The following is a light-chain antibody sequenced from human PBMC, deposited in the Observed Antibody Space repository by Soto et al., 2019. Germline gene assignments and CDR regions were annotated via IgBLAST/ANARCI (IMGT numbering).Light chain of an antibody. J-gene: IGKJ5*01. V-gene: IGKV1-6*01. Sequence: AILMTQSPSSLSASVVDRVTITCRASQGIRNDLAWYQQKPGKAPKLLIYEASTLQSGVPSRFSGSGSGTDFTLTISSLQPEDFATYYCQQSSSFPITFGQGTRLEIK. CDR3: QQSSSFPIT. CDR2: EAS. CDR1: QGIRND.